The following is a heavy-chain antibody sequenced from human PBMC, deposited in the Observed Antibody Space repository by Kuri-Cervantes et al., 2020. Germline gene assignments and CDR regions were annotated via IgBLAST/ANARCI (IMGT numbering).Heavy chain of an antibody. CDR2: ISGSGGST. D-gene: IGHD2-2*01. CDR3: ARGPECSSTSCYFRGLYYYYYMDV. Sequence: GESLKISCAASGFTFSSYAMSRVRQAPGKGLEWVSAISGSGGSTYYADSVKGRFTISRDNSKNTLYLQMNSLRAEDTAVYYCARGPECSSTSCYFRGLYYYYYMDVWGKGTTVTVSS. CDR1: GFTFSSYA. V-gene: IGHV3-23*01. J-gene: IGHJ6*03.